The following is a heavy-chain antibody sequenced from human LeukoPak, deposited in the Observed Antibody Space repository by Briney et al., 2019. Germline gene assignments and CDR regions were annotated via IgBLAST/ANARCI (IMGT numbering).Heavy chain of an antibody. D-gene: IGHD2-15*01. V-gene: IGHV4-31*03. Sequence: SETLSLTCTVSGGSISSGGYYWSWIRQHPGKGLEWIGYIYYSGSTYYNPSLKSRVTISVDTSKSQFSLKLSSVTAADTAVYYCARFCSGGSCYHGYYYYGMDVWGQGTTVTVSS. CDR2: IYYSGST. CDR1: GGSISSGGYY. CDR3: ARFCSGGSCYHGYYYYGMDV. J-gene: IGHJ6*02.